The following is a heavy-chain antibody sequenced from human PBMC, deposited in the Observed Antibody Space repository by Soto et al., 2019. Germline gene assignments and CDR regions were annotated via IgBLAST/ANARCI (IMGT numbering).Heavy chain of an antibody. J-gene: IGHJ4*02. D-gene: IGHD3-10*01. Sequence: SETLSLTCTVSGGSISSNSYYWGWIRQPPGKGLEWIGTIYYSGSTYYNPSLKSRVTISVDTSKNQFSLKLSSVTAADTAVYYCASRVRGVSRFDYWGQGTLVTVSS. V-gene: IGHV4-39*07. CDR1: GGSISSNSYY. CDR3: ASRVRGVSRFDY. CDR2: IYYSGST.